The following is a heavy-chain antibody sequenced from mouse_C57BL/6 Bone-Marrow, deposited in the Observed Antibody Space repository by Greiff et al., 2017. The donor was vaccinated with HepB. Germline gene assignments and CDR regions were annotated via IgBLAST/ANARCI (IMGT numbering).Heavy chain of an antibody. D-gene: IGHD2-4*01. J-gene: IGHJ3*01. CDR2: IHPNSGST. CDR1: GYTFTSYW. Sequence: VNVVESGAELVKPGASVKLSCKASGYTFTSYWMHWVKQRPGQGLEWIGMIHPNSGSTNYNEKFKSKATLTVDKSSSTAYMQLSSLTSEDSAVYYCARYDYDERAFAYWGQGTLVTVSA. V-gene: IGHV1-64*01. CDR3: ARYDYDERAFAY.